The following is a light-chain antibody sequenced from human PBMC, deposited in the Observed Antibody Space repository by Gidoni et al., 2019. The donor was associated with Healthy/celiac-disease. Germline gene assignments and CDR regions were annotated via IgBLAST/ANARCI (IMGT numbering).Light chain of an antibody. CDR2: QDR. CDR1: ALLKQY. CDR3: QSSDSSGTYVV. V-gene: IGLV3-25*03. J-gene: IGLJ2*01. Sequence: YELTQPPSVAVSPGQTARFTCSAEALLKQYAHWYQQKPGQAPVLVIYQDRERPSGIPERFSGSSSGTTVTLTISGVQAEDEADYYCQSSDSSGTYVVFGGGTKLTVL.